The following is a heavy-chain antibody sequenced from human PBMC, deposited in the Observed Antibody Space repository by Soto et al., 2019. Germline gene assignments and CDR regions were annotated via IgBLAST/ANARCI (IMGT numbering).Heavy chain of an antibody. Sequence: GESLTLASAASIFSFSGDCIGWVRQAPGKWLEWVAVIWYDGSNKYYADSVKGLITISRDNSNNTLYLRMNSLRAEDKAGYYCARESPPLYSTNGVWPCVASDYWGQGTLVTVSS. CDR1: IFSFSGDC. D-gene: IGHD2-8*01. CDR3: ARESPPLYSTNGVWPCVASDY. V-gene: IGHV3-33*07. J-gene: IGHJ4*02. CDR2: IWYDGSNK.